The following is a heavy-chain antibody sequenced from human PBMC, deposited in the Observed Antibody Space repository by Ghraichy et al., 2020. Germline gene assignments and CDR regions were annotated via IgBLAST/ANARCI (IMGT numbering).Heavy chain of an antibody. D-gene: IGHD5-12*01. CDR1: GGSISSGDYY. V-gene: IGHV4-30-4*01. CDR3: ARDWLRTTTAYPP. J-gene: IGHJ5*02. CDR2: IYYSGST. Sequence: SETLSLTCTVSGGSISSGDYYWSWIRQPPGKGLEWIGYIYYSGSTYYNPSLKSRVTISVDTSKNQFSLKLSSVTAADTAVYYCARDWLRTTTAYPPWGQGTLVTVSS.